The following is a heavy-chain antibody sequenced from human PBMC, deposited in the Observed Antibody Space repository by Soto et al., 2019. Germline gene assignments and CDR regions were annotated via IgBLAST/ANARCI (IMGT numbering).Heavy chain of an antibody. CDR2: VSYDGSNK. J-gene: IGHJ4*02. CDR1: GFTFSSYA. CDR3: ARDEVGDGYNSLDY. Sequence: ESGGGVVQPGRSLRLSCAAAGFTFSSYAMHWVRQAPGKGLEWVAVVSYDGSNKYYIDSVKGRFTISRDYPKNTVYLQMNSLRAEDTAVYYCARDEVGDGYNSLDYWGQGTLVIVSS. D-gene: IGHD5-12*01. V-gene: IGHV3-30-3*01.